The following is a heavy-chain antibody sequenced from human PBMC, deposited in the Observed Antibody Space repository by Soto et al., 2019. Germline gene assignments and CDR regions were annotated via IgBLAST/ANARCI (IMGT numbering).Heavy chain of an antibody. Sequence: SETLSLTCVVYCGSFSGYYWSWIRQPPGKGLEWIGEINHSGSTNYNPSLKSRVTISVDTSKNQFSLKLSSVTAADTAVYYCARVWSYFNFDYWGQGTLVTVSS. CDR1: CGSFSGYY. V-gene: IGHV4-34*01. D-gene: IGHD1-26*01. J-gene: IGHJ4*02. CDR3: ARVWSYFNFDY. CDR2: INHSGST.